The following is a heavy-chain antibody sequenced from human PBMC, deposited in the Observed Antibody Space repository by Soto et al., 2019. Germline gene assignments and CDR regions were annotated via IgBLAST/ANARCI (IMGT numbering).Heavy chain of an antibody. CDR2: ISYDGSKK. J-gene: IGHJ4*01. D-gene: IGHD2-15*01. V-gene: IGHV3-30*18. Sequence: GGSLSLSCAASGFIFSSYDMHWVRQAPGKGLEWEAVISYDGSKKYYADSVKGRFTISRDNSKNTVYLQMNSLRVEDTAVYFCANGYCSGGSCYGGDDYWGKGTLVTVSS. CDR1: GFIFSSYD. CDR3: ANGYCSGGSCYGGDDY.